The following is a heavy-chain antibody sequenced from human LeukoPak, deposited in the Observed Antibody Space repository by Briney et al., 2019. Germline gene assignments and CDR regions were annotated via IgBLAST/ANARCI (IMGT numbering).Heavy chain of an antibody. J-gene: IGHJ6*02. V-gene: IGHV3-23*01. CDR1: GFALSSYS. CDR3: AKVSGGGLYYDGMDV. Sequence: GGSLRLSCAASGFALSSYSMNWVRQAPGKGLEWVSVISGSGGTTYYADSVKGRFTISRDSSKNTLYLQMNSLRAEDTAVYYCAKVSGGGLYYDGMDVWGQGTTVTASS. D-gene: IGHD1-14*01. CDR2: ISGSGGTT.